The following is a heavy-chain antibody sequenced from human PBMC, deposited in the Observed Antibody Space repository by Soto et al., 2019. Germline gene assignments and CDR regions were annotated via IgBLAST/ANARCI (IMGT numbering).Heavy chain of an antibody. J-gene: IGHJ5*02. V-gene: IGHV3-30*04. Sequence: QVQLVESGGGVVQPGRSLRLSCAASGFAFSHYAMHWVRQAPGRGLEWVTFISYTGREKYYADSVKGRFTISRDDSKNTLFLQMESLTTEDTAFYYCEREERGEDPVSWGQGPLVTVSS. CDR3: EREERGEDPVS. D-gene: IGHD3-10*01. CDR2: ISYTGREK. CDR1: GFAFSHYA.